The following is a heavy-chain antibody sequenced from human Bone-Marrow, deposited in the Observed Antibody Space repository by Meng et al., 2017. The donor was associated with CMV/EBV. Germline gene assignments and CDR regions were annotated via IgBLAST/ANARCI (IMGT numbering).Heavy chain of an antibody. D-gene: IGHD3-10*01. Sequence: GGSLRLSCAASGFTFSSYAMSWVRQAPGKGLEWVSAVSGSGGSTYYADSVKGRFTISRDNSKNTLYLQMNSLRAEDTAVYYCASSGGAGSYPSPYYYYGMDVWGQGTTVTVSS. CDR3: ASSGGAGSYPSPYYYYGMDV. CDR2: VSGSGGST. J-gene: IGHJ6*02. V-gene: IGHV3-23*01. CDR1: GFTFSSYA.